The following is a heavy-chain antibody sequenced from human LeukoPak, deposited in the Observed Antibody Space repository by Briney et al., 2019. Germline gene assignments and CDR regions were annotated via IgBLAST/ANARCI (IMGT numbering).Heavy chain of an antibody. J-gene: IGHJ4*02. V-gene: IGHV3-7*01. CDR3: ARAREAPANVFPDH. D-gene: IGHD2-15*01. Sequence: GGSLRLSCAASGFTFSRYWMTWIRQSPGKGLEWVANINQDGSEKYYGDSVTGRFTISRDNAENSLFLQMNSLRADDTGVYYCARAREAPANVFPDHWGQGVVVTVPS. CDR1: GFTFSRYW. CDR2: INQDGSEK.